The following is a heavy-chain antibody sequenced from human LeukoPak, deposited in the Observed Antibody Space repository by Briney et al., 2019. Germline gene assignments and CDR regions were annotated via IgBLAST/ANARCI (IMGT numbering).Heavy chain of an antibody. CDR1: GGSISSGSYY. V-gene: IGHV4-31*03. D-gene: IGHD4-11*01. Sequence: SETLSLTCTVSGGSISSGSYYWSWIRQHPGKGLEWIGYIYYSGSTYYNPSLKSRVTISVDTSKNQFSLKLSSVTAADTAVYYCAREKTTPEAVFDYWGQGTLVTVSS. CDR3: AREKTTPEAVFDY. J-gene: IGHJ4*02. CDR2: IYYSGST.